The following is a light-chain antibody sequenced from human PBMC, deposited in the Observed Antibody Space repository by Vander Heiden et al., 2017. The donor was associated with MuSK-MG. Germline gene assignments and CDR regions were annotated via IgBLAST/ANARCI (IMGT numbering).Light chain of an antibody. CDR2: ATS. J-gene: IGKJ1*01. Sequence: DIVMTQSPGTLSVSPGERVTLSCRASQSVSSHLAWYQQTPGRAPRLLTYATSNRATGIPARFSGSGSGTEFTLTISSLQSEDFGVYYCQQDNNWPWTFGQGTKVEIK. V-gene: IGKV3-15*01. CDR1: QSVSSH. CDR3: QQDNNWPWT.